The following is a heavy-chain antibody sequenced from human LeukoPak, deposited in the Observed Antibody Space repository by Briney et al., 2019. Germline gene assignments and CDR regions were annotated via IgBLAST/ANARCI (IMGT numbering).Heavy chain of an antibody. CDR1: RFTVTSNY. D-gene: IGHD6-19*01. V-gene: IGHV3-66*01. CDR3: ARASQWLAFDN. CDR2: IHNGGST. Sequence: GGSLRLSCAASRFTVTSNYMSWVRQAPGKGLEWVSVIHNGGSTNYADSVKGRFTISRDNSKNTLYLQMNSLRAEDTAVYFCARASQWLAFDNWGQGTLVTVSS. J-gene: IGHJ4*02.